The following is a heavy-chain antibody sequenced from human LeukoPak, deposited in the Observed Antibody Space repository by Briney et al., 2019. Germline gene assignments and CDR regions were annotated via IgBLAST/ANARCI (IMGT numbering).Heavy chain of an antibody. D-gene: IGHD3-10*01. V-gene: IGHV4-30-4*01. CDR2: IYYSGST. J-gene: IGHJ6*02. Sequence: SQTLSLTCTVSGGSISSGDYYWSWIRQPPGKGLEWIGYIYYSGSTYYNPSLKSRVTISVDTSKNQFSLKLSSVTAADTAVYYCARATYYSDSGSYSYYYYYGMDVWGQGTTVTVSS. CDR3: ARATYYSDSGSYSYYYYYGMDV. CDR1: GGSISSGDYY.